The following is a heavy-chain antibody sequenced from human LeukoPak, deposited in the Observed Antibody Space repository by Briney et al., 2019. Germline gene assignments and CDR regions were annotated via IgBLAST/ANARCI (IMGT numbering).Heavy chain of an antibody. CDR1: GYTFTGYY. CDR2: INPNSGGT. Sequence: ASVKVSCKASGYTFTGYYMHWVRQAPGQGLEWMGWINPNSGGTNYAQKFQGRVTMTRDTSISTAYMELSRLSSDDTAVYYCARDTTMVRGVIMGGLDYWGQGTLVTVSS. CDR3: ARDTTMVRGVIMGGLDY. D-gene: IGHD3-10*01. V-gene: IGHV1-2*02. J-gene: IGHJ4*02.